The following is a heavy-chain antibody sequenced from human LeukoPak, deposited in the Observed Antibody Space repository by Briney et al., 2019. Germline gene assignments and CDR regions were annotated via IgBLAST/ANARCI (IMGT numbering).Heavy chain of an antibody. Sequence: ASVKVSCKASGYTFTSHDINWVRQATGQGLEWMGWINPNSGGTNYAQKFQGRVTMTRDTSISTAYMELSRLRSDDTAVYYCARPFIVGATAVDAFDIWGQGTMVTVSS. D-gene: IGHD1-26*01. V-gene: IGHV1-2*02. CDR3: ARPFIVGATAVDAFDI. J-gene: IGHJ3*02. CDR1: GYTFTSHD. CDR2: INPNSGGT.